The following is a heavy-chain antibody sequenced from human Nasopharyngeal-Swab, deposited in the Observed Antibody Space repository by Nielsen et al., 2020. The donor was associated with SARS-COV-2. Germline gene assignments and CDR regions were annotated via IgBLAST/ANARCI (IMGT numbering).Heavy chain of an antibody. V-gene: IGHV3-11*01. Sequence: PGKGLEWVSYISSSGSTIYYADSVKGRFTISRDNAKNSLYLQMNSLRAEDTAVYYCAKPISHFYYDSSGGAFDIWGQGTMVTVSS. J-gene: IGHJ3*02. D-gene: IGHD3-22*01. CDR2: ISSSGSTI. CDR3: AKPISHFYYDSSGGAFDI.